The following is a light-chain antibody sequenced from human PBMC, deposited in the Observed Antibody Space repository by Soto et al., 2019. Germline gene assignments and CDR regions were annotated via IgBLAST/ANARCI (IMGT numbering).Light chain of an antibody. V-gene: IGKV3-20*01. CDR2: GTS. CDR3: QQYGSSGT. Sequence: GWTQTPGTLSLTPGERATLSCMASQSVSNNYLAWYQQKPGQAPRLLIYGTSNRATGIPDRFSGSGSGTDFTLTISRLAPEDFAVYYCQQYGSSGTFGQGTKVDI. CDR1: QSVSNNY. J-gene: IGKJ1*01.